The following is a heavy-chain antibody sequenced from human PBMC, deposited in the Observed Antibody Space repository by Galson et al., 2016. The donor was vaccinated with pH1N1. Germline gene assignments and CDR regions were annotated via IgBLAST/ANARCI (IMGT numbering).Heavy chain of an antibody. CDR2: IWYDGSKK. D-gene: IGHD3-22*01. J-gene: IGHJ6*02. V-gene: IGHV3-33*01. CDR1: GFTFSSYG. CDR3: ARNIEKYYDSHGYYGNYYYSGMDL. Sequence: SLRLSCAASGFTFSSYGMHWVRQAPGKGLEWVAVIWYDGSKKFHGDPVKGRFTSSRDNSKNMLYLEMDSLRAEDTAVYYCARNIEKYYDSHGYYGNYYYSGMDLWGQGTTVTVSS.